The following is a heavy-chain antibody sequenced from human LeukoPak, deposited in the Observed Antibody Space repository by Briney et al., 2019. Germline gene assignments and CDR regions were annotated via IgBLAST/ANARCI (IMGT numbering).Heavy chain of an antibody. CDR2: IKQDGSEK. V-gene: IGHV3-7*01. J-gene: IGHJ3*01. CDR1: GFTVSSNY. CDR3: ATYSRRAVPAAMAV. Sequence: GGSLRLSCAASGFTVSSNYMSWVRQAPGKGLEWVANIKQDGSEKYYVDSVKGRFTISRDNAKNSLYLQMNSLRAEDTAVYYCATYSRRAVPAAMAVWGQGTMVTVSS. D-gene: IGHD2-2*01.